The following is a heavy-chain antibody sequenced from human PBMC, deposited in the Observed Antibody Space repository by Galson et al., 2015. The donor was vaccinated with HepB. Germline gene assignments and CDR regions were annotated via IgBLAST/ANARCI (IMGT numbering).Heavy chain of an antibody. CDR3: AREYFESSGYYYSGY. J-gene: IGHJ4*02. D-gene: IGHD3-22*01. CDR2: ISIGSSYI. V-gene: IGHV3-21*01. Sequence: SLRLSCAASGFTFSSYGMIWVRQTPGKGLEWVSSISIGSSYIYYADSVKGRFTISRDDAKNSLYLQMNSLRAEDTALYYCAREYFESSGYYYSGYWVQGTLVTVSS. CDR1: GFTFSSYG.